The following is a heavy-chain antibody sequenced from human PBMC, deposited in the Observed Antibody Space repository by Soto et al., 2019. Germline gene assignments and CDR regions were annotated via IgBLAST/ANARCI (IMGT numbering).Heavy chain of an antibody. Sequence: GGSLRLCCAASGFTFSSYSMNWVRQAPGKGLEWVSSISSSSSYIYYADSVKGRFTISRDNAKNSLYLQMNSLRAEDTAVYYCARAPYYYDSSGYWAYWGQGTMVTV. CDR1: GFTFSSYS. D-gene: IGHD3-22*01. J-gene: IGHJ4*02. CDR2: ISSSSSYI. V-gene: IGHV3-21*01. CDR3: ARAPYYYDSSGYWAY.